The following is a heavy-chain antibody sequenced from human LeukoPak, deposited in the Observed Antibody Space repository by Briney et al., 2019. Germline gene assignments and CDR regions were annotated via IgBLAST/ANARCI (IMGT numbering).Heavy chain of an antibody. CDR2: ISSNGGST. CDR1: GFTFSSYA. V-gene: IGHV3-64*04. CDR3: AKDRIVGVISGIDY. Sequence: PGGSLRLSCSASGFTFSSYAMHWVRQAPGKGLEYVSAISSNGGSTYYADSVKGRFTISRDNSKNTLYLLMNSLRAEDTAMYYCAKDRIVGVISGIDYWGQGTLVTVSS. J-gene: IGHJ4*02. D-gene: IGHD3-10*01.